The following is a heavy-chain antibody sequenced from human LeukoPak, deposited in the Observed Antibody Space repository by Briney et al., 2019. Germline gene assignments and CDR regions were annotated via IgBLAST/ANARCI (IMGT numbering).Heavy chain of an antibody. CDR3: ARDPPGAHFDY. J-gene: IGHJ4*02. D-gene: IGHD7-27*01. CDR2: ISPYNGNT. Sequence: ASVKVSCKASGYTFTNYGISWLRQAPGQGPEWMGWISPYNGNTKYAQKLQGRVTMTTDTSTSTAHMELRSLRSDDTAVYYCARDPPGAHFDYWGQGTLVTVSS. CDR1: GYTFTNYG. V-gene: IGHV1-18*01.